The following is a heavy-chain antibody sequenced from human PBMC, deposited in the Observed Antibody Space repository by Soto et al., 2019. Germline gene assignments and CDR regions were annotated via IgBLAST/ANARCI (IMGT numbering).Heavy chain of an antibody. CDR1: GFTFSSYC. D-gene: IGHD2-2*01. J-gene: IGHJ6*02. CDR2: ISYDGSNK. V-gene: IGHV3-30*18. CDR3: AKAHCSSTSCHVHYYYYGMDV. Sequence: GGSLRLSCAASGFTFSSYCMHWVRQAPGKGLEWVAVISYDGSNKYYADSVKGRFTISRDNSKNTLYLQMNSLRAEDTAVYYCAKAHCSSTSCHVHYYYYGMDVWGQGTTVTVSS.